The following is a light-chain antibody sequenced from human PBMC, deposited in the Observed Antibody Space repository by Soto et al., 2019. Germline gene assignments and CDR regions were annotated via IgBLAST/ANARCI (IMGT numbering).Light chain of an antibody. CDR1: SSDIGTFDY. CDR3: SSYTSTSAYVL. CDR2: EVI. Sequence: QSVLTQPASVSGSPGQSITISCTGTSSDIGTFDYVSWYQQHPAKAPKLMIYEVINRPSGISHRFSGSKSGSTASLTISGLLAEDEAVYYCSSYTSTSAYVLFGGGTKLTVL. J-gene: IGLJ2*01. V-gene: IGLV2-14*01.